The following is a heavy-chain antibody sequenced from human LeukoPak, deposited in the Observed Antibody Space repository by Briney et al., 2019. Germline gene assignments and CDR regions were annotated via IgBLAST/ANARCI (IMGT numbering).Heavy chain of an antibody. V-gene: IGHV3-53*05. J-gene: IGHJ4*02. Sequence: PGGSLRLSCAASGFTVSSNYMSWVRQAPGKGLEWVSVIYSGGSTYYADSVKGRFTISRDNSKNTLYLQMNSLRAEDTALYYCAKAPEGRIHSYFDYWGQGTLVTVSS. CDR3: AKAPEGRIHSYFDY. CDR2: IYSGGST. CDR1: GFTVSSNY. D-gene: IGHD1-14*01.